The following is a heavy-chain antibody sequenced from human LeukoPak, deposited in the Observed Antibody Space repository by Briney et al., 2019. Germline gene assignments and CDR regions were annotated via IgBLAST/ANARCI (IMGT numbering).Heavy chain of an antibody. Sequence: TSETLSLTCTVSGVSISSYYWSWIRQPPGKGLEWIGYIYTSGSTNYNPSLKSRVTISVDTSKNQFSLKLSSVTAADTAVYYCARHNLYYYYYYMDVWGKGTTVTVSS. CDR2: IYTSGST. J-gene: IGHJ6*03. CDR3: ARHNLYYYYYYMDV. V-gene: IGHV4-4*09. CDR1: GVSISSYY.